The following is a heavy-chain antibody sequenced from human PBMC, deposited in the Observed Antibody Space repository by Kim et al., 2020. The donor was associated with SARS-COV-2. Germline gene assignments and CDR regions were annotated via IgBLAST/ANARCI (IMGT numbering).Heavy chain of an antibody. V-gene: IGHV3-53*04. Sequence: GGSLRLSCAAPGFTVSGNFMSWIRQAPGKGLEWVSIIYSGGNTYYADSVKGRFTTSRHNSKNTLYLQMNTLTPEDTAVYYCARDLGFSLWGQGTLVTVSS. CDR1: GFTVSGNF. CDR3: ARDLGFSL. J-gene: IGHJ4*02. D-gene: IGHD7-27*01. CDR2: IYSGGNT.